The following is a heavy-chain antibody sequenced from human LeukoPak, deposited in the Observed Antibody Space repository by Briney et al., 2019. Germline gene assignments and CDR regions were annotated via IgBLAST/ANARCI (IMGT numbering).Heavy chain of an antibody. CDR1: GFTFSSCG. D-gene: IGHD3-9*01. CDR2: IRYDGRNK. J-gene: IGHJ3*02. CDR3: AKGPIYDILTGWRKTHNAFDI. Sequence: GGSLRLSCAASGFTFSSCGMHWVRQTPGKGLEWVAFIRYDGRNKYYADSVKGRFTISRDNSKNTLYLQMNSLRAEDTAVYYCAKGPIYDILTGWRKTHNAFDIWGQGTMVTVSS. V-gene: IGHV3-30*02.